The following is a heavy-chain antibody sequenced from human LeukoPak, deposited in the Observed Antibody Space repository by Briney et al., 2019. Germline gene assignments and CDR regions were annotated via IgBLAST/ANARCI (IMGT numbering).Heavy chain of an antibody. CDR1: GGSISSGSYY. Sequence: SETLSLTCTVSGGSISSGSYYWSWIRQPAWKGLEWIGRIYTSGSTNYNPSLKSRVTISVDTSKNQFSLKLSSVTAADTAVYYCARDRHYDFWSGYSVNYYYYYMDVWGKGTTVTVSS. CDR3: ARDRHYDFWSGYSVNYYYYYMDV. D-gene: IGHD3-3*01. J-gene: IGHJ6*03. V-gene: IGHV4-61*02. CDR2: IYTSGST.